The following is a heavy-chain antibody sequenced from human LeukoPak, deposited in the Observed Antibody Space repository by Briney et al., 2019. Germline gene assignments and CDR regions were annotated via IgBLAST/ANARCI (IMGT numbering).Heavy chain of an antibody. Sequence: KPSETLSLTCAVSGYSISSGYYWGWIRQPPGKALEWLALIYWDDDKRYSPSLKSRLTITKDTSKNQVVLTMTNMDPVDTATYYCAHSPHYDSSGWNYWGQGTLVTVSS. J-gene: IGHJ4*02. D-gene: IGHD3-22*01. V-gene: IGHV2-5*02. CDR2: IYWDDDK. CDR3: AHSPHYDSSGWNY. CDR1: GYSISSGYYW.